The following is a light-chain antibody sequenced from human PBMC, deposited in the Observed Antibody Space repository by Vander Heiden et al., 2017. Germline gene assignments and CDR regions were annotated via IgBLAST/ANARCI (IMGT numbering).Light chain of an antibody. CDR3: QQYDSKPPLT. Sequence: DIQVTQSPSSLSASVGDRVTLTCRSSQSLSSNLTWYQQKPGKAPKLLIYAASSMQSGVPSRFSGSGSGTEFTLTISSLQPEDFATYYCQQYDSKPPLTFGGGTKVEIK. J-gene: IGKJ4*01. CDR1: QSLSSN. V-gene: IGKV1-39*01. CDR2: AAS.